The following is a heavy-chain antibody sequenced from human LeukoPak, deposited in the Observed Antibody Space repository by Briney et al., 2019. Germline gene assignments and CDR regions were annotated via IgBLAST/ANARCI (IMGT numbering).Heavy chain of an antibody. D-gene: IGHD6-13*01. J-gene: IGHJ3*02. Sequence: PSETLSLTCTVSGASISSSSYYWGWIRQPPGKGLEWIGSIHSSGSTYYNPSLKSRVTISVDTSKNQFSLKLSSVTAADTAVYYCAGGYSSSLDAFDIWGQGTMVTVSS. CDR3: AGGYSSSLDAFDI. V-gene: IGHV4-39*01. CDR2: IHSSGST. CDR1: GASISSSSYY.